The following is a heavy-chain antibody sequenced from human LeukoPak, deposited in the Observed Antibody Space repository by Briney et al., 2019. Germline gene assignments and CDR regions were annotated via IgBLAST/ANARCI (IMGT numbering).Heavy chain of an antibody. Sequence: SETLSLTCTVSGGSISTYYWSWIRQPAGKGLEWIGRMYTSGSTNYNPSLKSRVTMSVDTSKNQFSLKLSSVTAADTAVYYCARDRATYGSGSYWNWFDPWGQGTLVTVSS. CDR1: GGSISTYY. V-gene: IGHV4-4*07. J-gene: IGHJ5*02. CDR3: ARDRATYGSGSYWNWFDP. CDR2: MYTSGST. D-gene: IGHD3-10*01.